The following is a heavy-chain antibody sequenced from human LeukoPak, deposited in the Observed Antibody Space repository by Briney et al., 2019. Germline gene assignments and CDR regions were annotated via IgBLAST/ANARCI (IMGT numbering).Heavy chain of an antibody. V-gene: IGHV1-18*01. CDR2: INAYNGNT. CDR3: ARRQGTTLSFDY. D-gene: IGHD1-1*01. Sequence: ASVKVSCKASGYTFTRYGFSWVRQAPGQGLGWMGWINAYNGNTNYAQKLQGRVTMTTDTSTSTAYMELRSLRFDDTAVYYCARRQGTTLSFDYWGQGTLVTVSS. CDR1: GYTFTRYG. J-gene: IGHJ4*02.